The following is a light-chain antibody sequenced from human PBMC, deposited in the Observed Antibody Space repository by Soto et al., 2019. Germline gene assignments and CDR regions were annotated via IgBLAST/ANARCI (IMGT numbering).Light chain of an antibody. CDR2: SAS. CDR1: QDIRVY. V-gene: IGKV1-27*01. Sequence: DIQMTQSPSSLSASVGDRVTITCRASQDIRVYLTWYQQKPGKVPKLLIYSASTLQSGVPSRFSGSGSGTDFTLTISSLQPEDVATYYCQRFSTAPLPFGQGTRLEIK. CDR3: QRFSTAPLP. J-gene: IGKJ5*01.